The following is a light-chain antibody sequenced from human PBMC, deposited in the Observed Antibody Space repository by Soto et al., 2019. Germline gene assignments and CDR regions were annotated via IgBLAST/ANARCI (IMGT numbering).Light chain of an antibody. CDR1: QSVSSN. CDR2: GAS. J-gene: IGKJ4*01. Sequence: VIARPPATLSVSPGERATLSCRASQSVSSNLAWYQQKPGQAPRLLIYGASTRATGIPARFSGSGSGTEFTLTISSLQSEDFAVYYCQQYNNWPLSFGGGTKVDIK. CDR3: QQYNNWPLS. V-gene: IGKV3-15*01.